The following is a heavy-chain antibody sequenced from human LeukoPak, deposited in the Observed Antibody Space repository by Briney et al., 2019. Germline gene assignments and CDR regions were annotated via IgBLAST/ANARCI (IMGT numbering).Heavy chain of an antibody. V-gene: IGHV3-72*01. CDR1: GFIFSDHY. J-gene: IGHJ3*01. Sequence: GGSLRLSCAASGFIFSDHYMDWVRPAPAKGLEGVGRIRNKVNSYTTEYAASVKGRFTISRDDSKNPLYLQMNSLKTADTAVYFCARARQYGRGWSHAFGVWGQGTMVTVSS. CDR2: IRNKVNSYTT. CDR3: ARARQYGRGWSHAFGV. D-gene: IGHD6-19*01.